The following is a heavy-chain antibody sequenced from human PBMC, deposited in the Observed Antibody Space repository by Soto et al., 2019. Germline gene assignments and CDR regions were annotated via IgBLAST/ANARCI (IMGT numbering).Heavy chain of an antibody. D-gene: IGHD1-26*01. CDR2: ISGSGGSM. CDR3: AKXWGRGGATADYYYALDV. V-gene: IGHV3-23*01. J-gene: IGHJ6*02. Sequence: PGGSLRLSCAASGFTFNIYAMSWVRQAPGKGLEWVSIISGSGGSMYYADSVKGRFTISRDNSKNTVYLQMNTLRAEDTAVYYCAKXWGRGGATADYYYALDVWGQGTTVTVSS. CDR1: GFTFNIYA.